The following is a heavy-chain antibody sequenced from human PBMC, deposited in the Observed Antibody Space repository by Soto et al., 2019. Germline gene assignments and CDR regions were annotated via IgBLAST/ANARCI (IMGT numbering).Heavy chain of an antibody. CDR2: INHSGSA. J-gene: IGHJ4*02. D-gene: IGHD2-15*01. CDR3: ASRGTTTYCSGGSCYARGFDY. Sequence: SETLSLTCAVYGESFSGYIWTWIRQTPGKGLQWIGQINHSGSASYNPSLKSRVTISVDTSKNQFSLKLSSVTAADTAVYYCASRGTTTYCSGGSCYARGFDYWGQGTLVTVSS. CDR1: GESFSGYI. V-gene: IGHV4-34*01.